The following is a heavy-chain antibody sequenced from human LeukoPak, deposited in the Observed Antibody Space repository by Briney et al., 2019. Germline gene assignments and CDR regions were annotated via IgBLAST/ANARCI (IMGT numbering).Heavy chain of an antibody. J-gene: IGHJ4*02. CDR1: GFTFSSYG. V-gene: IGHV3-30*02. D-gene: IGHD3-22*01. CDR3: AKDRVTMIVADY. CDR2: IRYDGSSK. Sequence: PGGSLRLSCAASGFTFSSYGMHWVRQAPGKGLEWVAFIRYDGSSKYYADSVKGRFTISRDNSKNTLYLQMNSLRAEDTAVYYCAKDRVTMIVADYWGQGTLVTVSS.